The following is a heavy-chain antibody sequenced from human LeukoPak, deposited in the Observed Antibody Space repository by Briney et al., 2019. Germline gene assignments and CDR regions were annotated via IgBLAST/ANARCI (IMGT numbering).Heavy chain of an antibody. D-gene: IGHD3-10*01. J-gene: IGHJ5*02. CDR3: GKAGGA. CDR2: IGGRGGST. Sequence: GGSLRLSCAASGFRFSDFTMTWVRQAPGKGPEWVSAIGGRGGSTYYADSLVGRFIISRDNSKDMVYLQMHRLKAEDTASYSSGKAGGAWGQRTKVTVSS. CDR1: GFRFSDFT. V-gene: IGHV3-23*01.